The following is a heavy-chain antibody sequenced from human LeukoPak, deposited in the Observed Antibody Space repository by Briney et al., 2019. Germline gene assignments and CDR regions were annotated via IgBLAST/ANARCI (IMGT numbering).Heavy chain of an antibody. Sequence: GGSLRLSCAASGFTFLSYGMHWVRQAPGKGLEWVAFIRYDGSNKYYADSVKGRFTISRDNSKNTLYLQMNRLRAEDTAVYYCAKAQGDYYYDSSGYYDWFDPWGQGTLVTVSS. D-gene: IGHD3-22*01. V-gene: IGHV3-30*02. CDR1: GFTFLSYG. CDR2: IRYDGSNK. CDR3: AKAQGDYYYDSSGYYDWFDP. J-gene: IGHJ5*02.